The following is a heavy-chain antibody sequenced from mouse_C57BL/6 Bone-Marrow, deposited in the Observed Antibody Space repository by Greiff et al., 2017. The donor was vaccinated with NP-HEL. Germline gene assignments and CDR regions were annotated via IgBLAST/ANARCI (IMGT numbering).Heavy chain of an antibody. CDR2: IYPGSGNT. V-gene: IGHV1-76*01. D-gene: IGHD2-4*01. Sequence: VQLQQSGAELVRPGASVKLSCKASGYTFTDYYINWVKQRPGQGLEWIARIYPGSGNTYYNEKFKGKATLTAEKSSSTAYMQLSSLTSEDSAVYFCARPSYDYDRKCNYAMDYWGQGTSVTVSS. CDR3: ARPSYDYDRKCNYAMDY. CDR1: GYTFTDYY. J-gene: IGHJ4*01.